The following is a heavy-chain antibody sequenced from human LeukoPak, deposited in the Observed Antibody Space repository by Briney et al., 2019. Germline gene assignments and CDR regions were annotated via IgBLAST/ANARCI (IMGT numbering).Heavy chain of an antibody. V-gene: IGHV3-21*01. D-gene: IGHD3-16*01. Sequence: GGSLRLSCAASGFAFSSYDMNWVRQAPGKGLEWVSSISSCNRYIYHAHSVRGRFTISTDNAKNSLSLKINSVRAQDTGVYYWARGDSFDYWGQGTLVTVSS. CDR3: ARGDSFDY. CDR1: GFAFSSYD. CDR2: ISSCNRYI. J-gene: IGHJ4*02.